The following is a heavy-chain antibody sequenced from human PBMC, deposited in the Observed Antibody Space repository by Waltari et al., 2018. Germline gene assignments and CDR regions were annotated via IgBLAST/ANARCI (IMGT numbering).Heavy chain of an antibody. CDR3: ARLEYYYDSSGSLYFDY. CDR1: GGSISSSSYY. V-gene: IGHV4-39*07. J-gene: IGHJ4*02. D-gene: IGHD3-22*01. CDR2: IYYSGCT. Sequence: QLQLQESGPGLVKPSETLSLTCTVSGGSISSSSYYWGWIRQPPGKGLEWIGSIYYSGCTYYNPSLKSRVTISVDTSNNQVAQKLSSVTAADTAVYYCARLEYYYDSSGSLYFDYWGQGTLVTVSS.